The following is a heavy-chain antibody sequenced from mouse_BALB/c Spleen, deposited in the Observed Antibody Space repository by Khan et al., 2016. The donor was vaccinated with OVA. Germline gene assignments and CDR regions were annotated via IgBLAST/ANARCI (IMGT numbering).Heavy chain of an antibody. Sequence: EVQLVESGGDLVKPGGSLKLSCAASGFTFSTYGMSWVRQTPDKRLAWVATISSGGHYTYYPDSVKGRFTISRDNAKSTLYLQMRSLKSEDTAIYYCARLAYYYNSEGFAYWGQGTLVTVSA. CDR3: ARLAYYYNSEGFAY. J-gene: IGHJ3*01. CDR1: GFTFSTYG. D-gene: IGHD1-1*01. V-gene: IGHV5-6*01. CDR2: ISSGGHYT.